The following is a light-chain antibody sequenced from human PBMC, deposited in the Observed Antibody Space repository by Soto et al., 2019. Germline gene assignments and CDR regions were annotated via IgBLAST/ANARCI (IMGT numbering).Light chain of an antibody. Sequence: DIQLTQSPSSLSASVGDRVTITCRANQSITNFLNWYQEKHGKAPKLMIYAASNLQSGVPSRFSVSGSGTDFALTISGLQPDDFATYYCHQTYSTPRLTFGGGTKVDIK. CDR3: HQTYSTPRLT. J-gene: IGKJ4*01. V-gene: IGKV1-39*01. CDR1: QSITNF. CDR2: AAS.